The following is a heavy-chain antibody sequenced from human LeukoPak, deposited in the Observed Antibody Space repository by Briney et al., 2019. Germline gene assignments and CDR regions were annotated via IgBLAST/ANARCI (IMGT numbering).Heavy chain of an antibody. V-gene: IGHV4-39*01. D-gene: IGHD1-1*01. CDR3: ARHHAEILVPND. J-gene: IGHJ2*01. CDR2: VYYSGNT. Sequence: SETLSLTCTVSGGYIISRRHYWDWIRQPPGKGLEWIGSVYYSGNTYYNPSLKTRATIDTPTSKNQFSLTLSSVTAADTAVYYCARHHAEILVPNDWGRGTLVTVSS. CDR1: GGYIISRRHY.